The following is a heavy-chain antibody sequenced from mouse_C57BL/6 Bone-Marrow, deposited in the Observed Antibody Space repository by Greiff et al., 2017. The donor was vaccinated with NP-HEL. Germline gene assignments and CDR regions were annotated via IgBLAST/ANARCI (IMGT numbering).Heavy chain of an antibody. D-gene: IGHD2-2*01. J-gene: IGHJ2*01. CDR3: ARRSTMVTEYYFDD. CDR2: ILPGSGST. Sequence: VKLMESGAELMKPGASVKLSCKASGYTFTGYWIEWVKQRPGHGLEWIGEILPGSGSTNYNEKFKGKATFTADRSSNTAYMQLSSLTTEDSAIYFCARRSTMVTEYYFDDGGEGTTLTVSS. CDR1: GYTFTGYW. V-gene: IGHV1-9*01.